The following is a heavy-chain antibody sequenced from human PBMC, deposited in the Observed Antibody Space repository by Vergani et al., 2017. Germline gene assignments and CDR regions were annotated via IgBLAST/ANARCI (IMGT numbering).Heavy chain of an antibody. CDR3: ARGDYGILTGYRY. Sequence: QVQVVQSGAEVKKSGASVKVSCKTSGYTFSNYYMHLVRQAAGQGLEWMGIINPSGGHTNYAQKFQGRVTMTRDTSTSPVYMELSSLRSEDTAIYYSARGDYGILTGYRYWGQGTLVTVSA. CDR2: INPSGGHT. D-gene: IGHD3-9*01. J-gene: IGHJ4*02. V-gene: IGHV1-46*03. CDR1: GYTFSNYY.